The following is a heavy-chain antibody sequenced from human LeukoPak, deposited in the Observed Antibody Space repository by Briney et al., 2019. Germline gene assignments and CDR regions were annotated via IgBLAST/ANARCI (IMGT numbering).Heavy chain of an antibody. CDR3: ARLTLYADSNHFDY. Sequence: NASETLSLTCTVSGGSISSYYWSWIRQPPGKGLEWIGYIYYSGSTNYNPSLKSRVTISVDTSKNQFSLKLSSVTAADTALYYCARLTLYADSNHFDYWGQGTLVTVSS. V-gene: IGHV4-59*12. D-gene: IGHD4-17*01. CDR1: GGSISSYY. J-gene: IGHJ4*02. CDR2: IYYSGST.